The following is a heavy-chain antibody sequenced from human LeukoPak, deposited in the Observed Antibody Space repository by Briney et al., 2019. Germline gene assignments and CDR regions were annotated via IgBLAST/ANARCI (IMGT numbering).Heavy chain of an antibody. Sequence: GGSLRLSCAASGFTFSSYAMSWVRQAPGKGLEWVSGISGSGGSTYYADSVKGRFTISRDNSKHRLYLQMNSLRAEDAAVYYCAKRPRGNYLDPFDYWGQGTLVTVSS. CDR1: GFTFSSYA. CDR3: AKRPRGNYLDPFDY. V-gene: IGHV3-23*01. D-gene: IGHD3-10*01. CDR2: ISGSGGST. J-gene: IGHJ4*02.